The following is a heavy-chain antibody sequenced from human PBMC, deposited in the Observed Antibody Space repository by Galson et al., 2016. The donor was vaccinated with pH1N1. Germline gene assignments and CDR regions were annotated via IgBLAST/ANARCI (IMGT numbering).Heavy chain of an antibody. V-gene: IGHV3-23*01. CDR3: AKDLYYFYAMDV. CDR2: ISASGTIT. CDR1: GFIFRNYA. J-gene: IGHJ6*02. Sequence: SLRLSCAASGFIFRNYAMSWVRQAPGKGLEWVSAISASGTITYYADSVRGRFTISRDISKNTLYLQMNSLRADDTALYYCAKDLYYFYAMDVWGQGTTVTVSS.